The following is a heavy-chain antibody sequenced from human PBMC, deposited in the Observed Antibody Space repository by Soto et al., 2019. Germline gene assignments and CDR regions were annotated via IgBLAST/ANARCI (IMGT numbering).Heavy chain of an antibody. Sequence: PTENLSLTCAVYGAFFSGYYWGWIRQPPGKGLEWIGEINHSGSTNYNPSLKSRVTISVDTSKNQSSLKLSSVTAADTAVYYCARASYGDYDYWGQGTLVTVS. V-gene: IGHV4-34*01. J-gene: IGHJ4*02. D-gene: IGHD4-17*01. CDR2: INHSGST. CDR3: ARASYGDYDY. CDR1: GAFFSGYY.